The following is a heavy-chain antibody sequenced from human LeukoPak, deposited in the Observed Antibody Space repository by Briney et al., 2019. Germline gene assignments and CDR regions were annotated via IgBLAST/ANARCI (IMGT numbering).Heavy chain of an antibody. D-gene: IGHD4-17*01. CDR3: AREAVTRNYFDY. J-gene: IGHJ4*02. Sequence: GGSLRLFCAASGFTVSSNYMNWVRQAPGKGLEWVSVIYSGGSTYYADSVKGRFTISRDNSKNTLYLQMNSLRAEDTAVYYCAREAVTRNYFDYWGQGTLVTVPS. V-gene: IGHV3-53*01. CDR2: IYSGGST. CDR1: GFTVSSNY.